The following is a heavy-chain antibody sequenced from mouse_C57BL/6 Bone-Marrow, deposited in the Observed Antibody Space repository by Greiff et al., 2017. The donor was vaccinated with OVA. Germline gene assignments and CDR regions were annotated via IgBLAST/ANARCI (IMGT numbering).Heavy chain of an antibody. CDR1: GFTFSSYT. J-gene: IGHJ4*01. CDR2: ISGGGGNT. D-gene: IGHD2-5*01. Sequence: DVQLQESGGGLVKPGGSLKLSCAASGFTFSSYTMSWVRQTPEKRLEWVATISGGGGNTYYPDSVKGRFTISRDNAKNTLYLQMSSLRSEDTALYYCARRGPYYSNSYAMDYWGQGTSVTVSS. V-gene: IGHV5-9*01. CDR3: ARRGPYYSNSYAMDY.